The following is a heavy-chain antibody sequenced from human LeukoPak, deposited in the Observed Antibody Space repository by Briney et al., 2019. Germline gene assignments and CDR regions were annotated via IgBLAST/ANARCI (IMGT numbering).Heavy chain of an antibody. CDR1: GYSFVTYA. CDR2: MSGGGDAT. V-gene: IGHV3-23*01. D-gene: IGHD1-1*01. J-gene: IGHJ4*02. CDR3: ARLSGTFGTTSRIFDY. Sequence: HPGGSLRLSCAASGYSFVTYAMIWVRRTPGKGLEWVSAMSGGGDATYYTDFVKGRFTISRDNSQSTVYLRLNRLRAEETAVYYCARLSGTFGTTSRIFDYWGQGVLGTVSS.